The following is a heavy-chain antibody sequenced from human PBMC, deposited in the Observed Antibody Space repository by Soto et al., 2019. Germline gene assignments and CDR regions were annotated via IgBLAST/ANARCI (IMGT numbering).Heavy chain of an antibody. CDR1: GFTFDDYA. Sequence: GESLKISCAASGFTFDDYAMHWVRQAPGKGLEWVSLISWDGGSTYYADSVKGRFTISRDNSKNSLYLQMNSLRAEDTALYYCAKDYSSGWYYFDYWGQGTLVTVSS. V-gene: IGHV3-43D*03. CDR3: AKDYSSGWYYFDY. J-gene: IGHJ4*02. CDR2: ISWDGGST. D-gene: IGHD6-19*01.